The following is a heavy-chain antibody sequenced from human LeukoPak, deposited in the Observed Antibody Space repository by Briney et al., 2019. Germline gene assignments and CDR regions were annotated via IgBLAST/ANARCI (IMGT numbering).Heavy chain of an antibody. CDR1: GFTFSSYW. D-gene: IGHD6-19*01. CDR3: ARDGGWDPVGFDI. V-gene: IGHV3-7*01. J-gene: IGHJ3*02. CDR2: IKQDGSEK. Sequence: PGGSLRLSCAASGFTFSSYWMSWVRQAPGKGLEWVANIKQDGSEKYYVDSVKGRFTISRDNAKNSLYLQMNSLRAEDTAVYYCARDGGWDPVGFDIWGQGTMVTVSS.